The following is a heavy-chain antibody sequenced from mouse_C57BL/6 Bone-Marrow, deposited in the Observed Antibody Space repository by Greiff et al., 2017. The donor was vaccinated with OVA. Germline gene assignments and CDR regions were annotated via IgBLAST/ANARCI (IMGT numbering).Heavy chain of an antibody. CDR2: IDPSDSET. CDR3: AREGPWFAY. Sequence: HVQLQPPWAELVRPGSSVKLSCKASGYTFTSYWMHWVKQRPIQGLEWIGNIDPSDSETHYNQQFKDKATLTVDKSSSTAYMQLSSLTSEDSAVYYCAREGPWFAYWGQGTLVTVSA. CDR1: GYTFTSYW. V-gene: IGHV1-52*01. J-gene: IGHJ3*01.